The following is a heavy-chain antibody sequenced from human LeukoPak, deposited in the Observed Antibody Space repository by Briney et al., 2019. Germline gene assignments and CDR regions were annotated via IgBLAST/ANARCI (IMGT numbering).Heavy chain of an antibody. Sequence: GGSLTLSCAASGFTFSSFWMHRVRQAPGKGLVWVSRINSDGSSTSYADSVKGRFTISRDNAKNTLYLQMNSLRAEDTAVYYCAREGTTVTSSFDYWGQGTLVTVSS. J-gene: IGHJ4*02. CDR1: GFTFSSFW. V-gene: IGHV3-74*01. CDR3: AREGTTVTSSFDY. CDR2: INSDGSST. D-gene: IGHD4-17*01.